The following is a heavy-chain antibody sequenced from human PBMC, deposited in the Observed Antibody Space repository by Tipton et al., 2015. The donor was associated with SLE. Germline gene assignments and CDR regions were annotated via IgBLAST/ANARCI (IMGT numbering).Heavy chain of an antibody. J-gene: IGHJ2*01. V-gene: IGHV4-4*07. D-gene: IGHD4-11*01. CDR2: IYTNENT. CDR1: GGSISRYY. Sequence: TLSLTCTVSGGSISRYYWSWIRQPAGGGLEWLGRIYTNENTNYNPSLKSRVTMSVDTSKNHFSLKLISVTAADTAVYYCAREFLNPVTTVHYYFDLWGRGTLVTVSS. CDR3: AREFLNPVTTVHYYFDL.